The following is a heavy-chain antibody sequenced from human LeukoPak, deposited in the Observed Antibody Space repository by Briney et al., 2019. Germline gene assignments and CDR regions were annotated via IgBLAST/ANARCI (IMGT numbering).Heavy chain of an antibody. V-gene: IGHV3-9*01. CDR1: GFTFDDYA. CDR2: ISWNSGSI. Sequence: PGRSLRLSCAASGFTFDDYAMHWVRQAPGKGLEWVSGISWNSGSIGYADSVEGRFTISRDNAKNSLYLQMNSLRAEDTAVYYCAKSGQAAAGFGGIYYGMDVWGQGTTVTVSS. CDR3: AKSGQAAAGFGGIYYGMDV. D-gene: IGHD6-13*01. J-gene: IGHJ6*02.